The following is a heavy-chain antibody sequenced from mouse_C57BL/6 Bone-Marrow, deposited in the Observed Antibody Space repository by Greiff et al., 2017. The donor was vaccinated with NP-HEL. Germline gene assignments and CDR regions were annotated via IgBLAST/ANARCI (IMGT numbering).Heavy chain of an antibody. CDR1: GFTFSSYG. D-gene: IGHD4-1*01. V-gene: IGHV5-6*01. J-gene: IGHJ4*01. CDR3: ARHTGTRYYYAMDY. CDR2: ISSGGSYT. Sequence: EVQLQESGGDLVKPGGSLKLSCAASGFTFSSYGMSWVRQTPDKRLEWVATISSGGSYTYYPDSVKGRFTLSRDNAKNTLYLQMSSLKSEDTAMYYCARHTGTRYYYAMDYWGQGTSVTVSS.